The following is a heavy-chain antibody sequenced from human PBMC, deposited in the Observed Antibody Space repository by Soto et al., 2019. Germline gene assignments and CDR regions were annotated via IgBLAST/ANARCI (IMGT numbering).Heavy chain of an antibody. V-gene: IGHV3-33*01. J-gene: IGHJ4*02. CDR3: ARDVNAYYYDSSGYYFDD. CDR2: IWYDGSNK. D-gene: IGHD3-22*01. Sequence: PGGSLRLSCAASGFTFSSYGMHWVRQAPGKGLEWVAVIWYDGSNKYYADSVKGRFTISRDNSKNTLYLQMNSLRAEDTAVYYCARDVNAYYYDSSGYYFDDCGQGTLVTVSA. CDR1: GFTFSSYG.